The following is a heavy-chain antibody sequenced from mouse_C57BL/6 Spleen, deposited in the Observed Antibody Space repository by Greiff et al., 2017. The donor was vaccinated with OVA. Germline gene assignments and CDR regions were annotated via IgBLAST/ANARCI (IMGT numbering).Heavy chain of an antibody. CDR3: ARQITTVVATVDY. Sequence: QVQLQQSGPELMKPGASVKISCKASGYAFSSSWMNWVKQRPGKGLEWIGRIYPGDGDTNYNGKFKGKATLTADKSSSTAYMQLSSLTSEDSAVYFCARQITTVVATVDYWGQGTTLTVSS. V-gene: IGHV1-82*01. D-gene: IGHD1-1*01. J-gene: IGHJ2*01. CDR1: GYAFSSSW. CDR2: IYPGDGDT.